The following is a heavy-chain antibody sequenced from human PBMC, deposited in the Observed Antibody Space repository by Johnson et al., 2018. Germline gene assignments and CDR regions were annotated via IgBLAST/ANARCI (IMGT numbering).Heavy chain of an antibody. V-gene: IGHV3-21*01. Sequence: VQLVQAGGGLVKPGGSLRLSCAASGFTFSSYTMSWVRQAPGKGLEWVSSFSSSKNDLYYADSMKGRFTISRDNAKNSLDMQMNSLRAEDTAVYYCARHGQDRAVTYTGVDHSYSGMDVWGQGTTVIVSS. D-gene: IGHD3-16*01. CDR3: ARHGQDRAVTYTGVDHSYSGMDV. J-gene: IGHJ6*02. CDR1: GFTFSSYT. CDR2: FSSSKNDL.